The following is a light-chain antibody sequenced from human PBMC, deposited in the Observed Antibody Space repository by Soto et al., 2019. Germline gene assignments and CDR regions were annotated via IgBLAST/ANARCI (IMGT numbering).Light chain of an antibody. CDR2: DVS. CDR3: QQSYSTPYT. J-gene: IGKJ2*01. CDR1: ESVTNY. Sequence: EIVLTQSPATLSLSPGERGTLSCRASESVTNYLAWYQQKPGQAPRLLVYDVSNRATGIPARFSGGGSGTDFTLTISSLQPEDVATYYCQQSYSTPYTFGQGTKLEI. V-gene: IGKV3-11*01.